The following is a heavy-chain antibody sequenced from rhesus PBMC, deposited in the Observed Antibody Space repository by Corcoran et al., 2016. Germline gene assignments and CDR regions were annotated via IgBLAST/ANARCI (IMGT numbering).Heavy chain of an antibody. Sequence: QVQLQESGPGLVKPLETLSLTCAVSGGSISSNYCNWIRQAPGKGLEWIGYISGSGSSTNYNASRKRRVTRSGDTSKNQLSLDLRSVTAADTAVYYCATLQGGTYDYWGQGVLVTVSS. V-gene: IGHV4S11*01. CDR2: ISGSGSST. CDR3: ATLQGGTYDY. CDR1: GGSISSNY. J-gene: IGHJ4*01. D-gene: IGHD6-25*01.